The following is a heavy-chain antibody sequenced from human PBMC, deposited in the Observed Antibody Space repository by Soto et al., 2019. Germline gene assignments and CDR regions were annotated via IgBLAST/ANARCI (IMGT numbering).Heavy chain of an antibody. CDR1: GYTFTSFG. CDR3: ARGSRQSSSWPPYYYGMDV. V-gene: IGHV1-69*13. D-gene: IGHD6-13*01. J-gene: IGHJ6*02. Sequence: SVKVSCKASGYTFTSFGISWVRQAPGQGLEWMGGIIPIFGTANYAQKFQGRVTITADESTSTAYMELSSLRSEHTAVSYCARGSRQSSSWPPYYYGMDVWG. CDR2: IIPIFGTA.